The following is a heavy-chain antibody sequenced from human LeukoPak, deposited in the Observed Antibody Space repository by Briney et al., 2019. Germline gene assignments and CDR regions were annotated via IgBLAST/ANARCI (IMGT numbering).Heavy chain of an antibody. CDR1: GFTVSNFW. CDR2: INPGGSST. V-gene: IGHV3-74*01. CDR3: ARGAGASSGNYVVGH. Sequence: GGSLRLSCAPSGFTVSNFWMHWVRQAPGKGLLWVSRINPGGSSTNYADSVKGRFTISRDNAKNMVYLQLNSLRPEDTAVYYCARGAGASSGNYVVGHWGQGTLVTVSS. D-gene: IGHD1-26*01. J-gene: IGHJ4*02.